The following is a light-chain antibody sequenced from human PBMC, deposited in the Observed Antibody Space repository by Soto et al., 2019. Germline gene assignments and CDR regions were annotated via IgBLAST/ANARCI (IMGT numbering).Light chain of an antibody. CDR3: ILYMGSGIWV. V-gene: IGLV8-61*01. J-gene: IGLJ3*02. Sequence: QAVVTQEPSFSVSPGGTVTLTCGLSSGSVSTSYYPTWYQQTPGQAPRTLIYSTNTRSSWVPDRFSGSILENKAALTITGAQADDESHYYCILYMGSGIWVFGGGTKLTVL. CDR1: SGSVSTSYY. CDR2: STN.